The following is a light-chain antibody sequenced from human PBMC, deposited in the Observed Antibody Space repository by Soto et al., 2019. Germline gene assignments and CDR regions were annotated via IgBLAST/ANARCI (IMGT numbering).Light chain of an antibody. Sequence: DIQMTQSPSTLSASVGDRVTITCRASQSISTWLAWFQQKSGKAPKLLIYDASSLQSGVPSRFSGGGSGTEFPLPISSLQPEDFATYYCKQYSTYSGTSGQGTKGNIK. V-gene: IGKV1-5*01. CDR1: QSISTW. J-gene: IGKJ1*01. CDR2: DAS. CDR3: KQYSTYSGT.